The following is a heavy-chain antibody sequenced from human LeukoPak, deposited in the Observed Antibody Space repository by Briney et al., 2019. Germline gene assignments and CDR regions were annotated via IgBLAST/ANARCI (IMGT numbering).Heavy chain of an antibody. CDR1: GFRFSDYW. Sequence: GGSLRLSCAASGFRFSDYWMSWVRQAPGKGLEWVANIKEDENERNYADSVKGRFAISRDNAKNSLYLEMNSLRGEDTAVYYCARRALDITMVRGVIEEPFDYWGQGTLATVSS. J-gene: IGHJ4*02. CDR2: IKEDENER. V-gene: IGHV3-7*01. CDR3: ARRALDITMVRGVIEEPFDY. D-gene: IGHD3-10*01.